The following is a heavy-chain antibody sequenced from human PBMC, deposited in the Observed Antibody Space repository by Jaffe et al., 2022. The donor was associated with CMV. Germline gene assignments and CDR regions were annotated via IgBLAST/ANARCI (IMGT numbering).Heavy chain of an antibody. CDR1: GFTFSSYG. Sequence: QVQLVESGGGVVQPGRSLRLSCAASGFTFSSYGMHWVRQAPGKGLEWVAVISYDGSNKYYADSVKGRFTISRDNSKNTLYLQMNSLRAEDTAVYYCAKGGRNSGSLGGTDYWGQGTLVTVSS. D-gene: IGHD1-26*01. CDR3: AKGGRNSGSLGGTDY. V-gene: IGHV3-30*18. J-gene: IGHJ4*02. CDR2: ISYDGSNK.